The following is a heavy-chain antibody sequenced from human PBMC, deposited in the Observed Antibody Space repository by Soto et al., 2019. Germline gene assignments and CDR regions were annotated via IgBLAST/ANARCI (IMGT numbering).Heavy chain of an antibody. V-gene: IGHV4-30-4*01. D-gene: IGHD3-10*01. CDR1: GGSISSGDYY. J-gene: IGHJ6*02. Sequence: SETLSLTCTVSGGSISSGDYYWSWIRQPPGKGLEWIGYIYYSGSTYYNPSLKSRVTISVDTSKNQFSLKLSSVTAADTAVYYCARDYPVVRGVDYYYGMDVWGQGATVTVSS. CDR2: IYYSGST. CDR3: ARDYPVVRGVDYYYGMDV.